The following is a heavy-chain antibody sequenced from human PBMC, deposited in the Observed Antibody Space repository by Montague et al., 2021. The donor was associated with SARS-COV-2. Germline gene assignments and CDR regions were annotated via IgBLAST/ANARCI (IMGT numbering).Heavy chain of an antibody. J-gene: IGHJ3*02. CDR3: ARRGRKLLPVATTIGGFDI. V-gene: IGHV4-39*02. CDR2: IYDSGST. D-gene: IGHD5-12*01. CDR1: GGSISSSNYY. Sequence: SETLSLTCTVSGGSISSSNYYWYWILQPPGKGLEWIGSIYDSGSTYYNPSLKSLVTISVDTSKNHFSLKLSSMTAADTAVYYCARRGRKLLPVATTIGGFDIWGQGTMVTVSS.